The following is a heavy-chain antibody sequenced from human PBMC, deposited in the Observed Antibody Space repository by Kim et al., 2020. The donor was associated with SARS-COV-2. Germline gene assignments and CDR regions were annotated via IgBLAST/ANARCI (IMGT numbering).Heavy chain of an antibody. D-gene: IGHD3-16*02. CDR2: ISWNSGSI. Sequence: GGSLRLSCAASGFTFDDYAMHWVRQAPGKGLEWVSGISWNSGSIGYADSVKGRFTISRDNAKNSLYLQMNSLRAEDTALYYCAKSLGFEDYVWGSYRYTVTDAFDIWGQGTMVTVSS. V-gene: IGHV3-9*01. J-gene: IGHJ3*02. CDR3: AKSLGFEDYVWGSYRYTVTDAFDI. CDR1: GFTFDDYA.